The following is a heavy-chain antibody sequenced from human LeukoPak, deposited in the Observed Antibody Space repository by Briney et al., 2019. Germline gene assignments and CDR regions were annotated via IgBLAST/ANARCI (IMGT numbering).Heavy chain of an antibody. D-gene: IGHD5-12*01. CDR1: GGTFSSYA. V-gene: IGHV1-69*13. J-gene: IGHJ6*03. CDR2: IIPIFGTA. CDR3: ARCGYSSRGYYYYMDV. Sequence: SVKVSCKASGGTFSSYAISWVRQAPGQGVEGWGGIIPIFGTANYAQKFQGRVTITADESTSTAYMELSSLRPEDPAVYYCARCGYSSRGYYYYMDVWGKGTTVTVSS.